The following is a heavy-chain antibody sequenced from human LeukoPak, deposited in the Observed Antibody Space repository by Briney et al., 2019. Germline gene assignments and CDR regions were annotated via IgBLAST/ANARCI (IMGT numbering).Heavy chain of an antibody. D-gene: IGHD1-26*01. CDR1: GFTFSRYA. Sequence: GGSLRLSCAASGFTFSRYAMSWVRQAPGKGLEWVSTISGGGGTTYYADSVKGRFTISRDTSRNALYLQMDSLRAEDTAVYYCAKGSGSYNGYGDYWGRGALVTVSS. CDR3: AKGSGSYNGYGDY. V-gene: IGHV3-23*01. CDR2: ISGGGGTT. J-gene: IGHJ4*02.